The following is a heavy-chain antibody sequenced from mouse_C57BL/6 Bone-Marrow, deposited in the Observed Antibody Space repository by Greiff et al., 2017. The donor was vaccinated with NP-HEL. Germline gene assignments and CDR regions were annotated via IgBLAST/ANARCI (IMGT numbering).Heavy chain of an antibody. V-gene: IGHV5-6*01. D-gene: IGHD2-4*01. CDR3: ASPYDDDVDWVAY. CDR1: GFTFSSYG. CDR2: ISSGGSYT. Sequence: EVKLMESGGDLVKPGGSLKLSCAASGFTFSSYGMSWVRQTPDKRLEWVATISSGGSYTYYPDSVKGRFTISRDNAKNTLYLQMSSLKSEDTAMYYCASPYDDDVDWVAYWGQGTLVTVSA. J-gene: IGHJ3*01.